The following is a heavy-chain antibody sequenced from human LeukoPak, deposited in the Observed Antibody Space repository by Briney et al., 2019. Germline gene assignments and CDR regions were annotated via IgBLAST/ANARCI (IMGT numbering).Heavy chain of an antibody. CDR3: ARVGIKQWLVFDY. CDR2: ISSSGSTI. V-gene: IGHV3-11*04. D-gene: IGHD6-19*01. J-gene: IGHJ4*02. CDR1: GFTFSDYY. Sequence: KAGGSLRLSCAASGFTFSDYYMSWIRQAPGKGLEWVSYISSSGSTIYYADSVKGRFTISRDNAKNSLYLQMNSLRAEDTAVYYCARVGIKQWLVFDYWGQGTLVTVSS.